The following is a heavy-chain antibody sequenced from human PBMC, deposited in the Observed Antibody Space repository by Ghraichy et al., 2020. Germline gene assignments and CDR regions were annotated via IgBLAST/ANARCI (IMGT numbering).Heavy chain of an antibody. CDR3: ARSNRYTFDI. V-gene: IGHV3-48*02. CDR1: GFTYTEYS. CDR2: ITSSYSGV. J-gene: IGHJ3*02. Sequence: GGSLRLSCAASGFTYTEYSMNWVRQAPGKGLEWLSYITSSYSGVYYADSVKGRFTISRDNAKNSVYLQMNSLRDEDTAVYYCARSNRYTFDIWGQGTMVTVSS. D-gene: IGHD3-9*01.